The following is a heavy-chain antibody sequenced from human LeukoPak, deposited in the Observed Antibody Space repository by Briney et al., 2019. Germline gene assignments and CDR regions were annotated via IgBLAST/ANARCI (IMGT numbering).Heavy chain of an antibody. V-gene: IGHV4-31*03. D-gene: IGHD3-3*01. Sequence: SETLSLTCTVSGGSISSGGYYWRWIRQHPGKGLEWIGYIYYSGSTYYNPSLKSRVTISVDTSKNQFSLKLSSVTAADTAVYYCARVAHITIFGVVITGWFDPWGQGTLVTVSS. J-gene: IGHJ5*02. CDR1: GGSISSGGYY. CDR3: ARVAHITIFGVVITGWFDP. CDR2: IYYSGST.